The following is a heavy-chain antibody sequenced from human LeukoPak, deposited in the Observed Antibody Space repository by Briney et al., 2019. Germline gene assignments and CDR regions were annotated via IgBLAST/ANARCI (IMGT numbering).Heavy chain of an antibody. V-gene: IGHV4-59*08. CDR1: GGSISSYY. Sequence: SETLSLTCTVSGGSISSYYWSWIRQPPGEGLEWIGYIYYSGSTNYNPSLKSRVTISVDTSKNQFSLKLSSVTAADTAVYYCARQSFIAALDYWGQGTLVTVSS. CDR2: IYYSGST. CDR3: ARQSFIAALDY. J-gene: IGHJ4*02. D-gene: IGHD6-6*01.